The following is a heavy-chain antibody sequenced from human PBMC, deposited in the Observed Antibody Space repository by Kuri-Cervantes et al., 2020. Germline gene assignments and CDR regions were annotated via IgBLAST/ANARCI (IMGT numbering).Heavy chain of an antibody. V-gene: IGHV3-9*01. D-gene: IGHD2-15*01. CDR3: ARGLVGYCSGGSCYSNRMHRTTTFDI. Sequence: SLKISCAASGFTFDDYAMHWVRQAPGKGLEWVSGISWNSGSIGYADSVKGRFTISRDNAKNSLYLQMNSLRAEDTAVYYCARGLVGYCSGGSCYSNRMHRTTTFDIWGQGTMVTVSS. J-gene: IGHJ3*02. CDR1: GFTFDDYA. CDR2: ISWNSGSI.